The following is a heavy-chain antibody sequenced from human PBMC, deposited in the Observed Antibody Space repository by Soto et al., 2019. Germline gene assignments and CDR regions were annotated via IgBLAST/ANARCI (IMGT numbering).Heavy chain of an antibody. D-gene: IGHD1-26*01. J-gene: IGHJ4*02. CDR1: GASITYGGYS. Sequence: QLQLHESGSGLVKPSQTLSLTCTVSGASITYGGYSWSWIRQTPGQGLEWIGYINHRETTFYNPSVESRLSLSIVRAKNQFSLNLNSMSAACRAVYFCARGGGSDSFDYWGQGSLVAVSS. CDR2: INHRETT. V-gene: IGHV4-30-2*01. CDR3: ARGGGSDSFDY.